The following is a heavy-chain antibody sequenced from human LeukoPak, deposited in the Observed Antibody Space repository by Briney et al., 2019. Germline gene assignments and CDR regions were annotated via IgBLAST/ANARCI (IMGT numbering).Heavy chain of an antibody. CDR1: GFTFSGFA. V-gene: IGHV3-73*01. CDR3: TRHGEGRYIAPFLFDY. J-gene: IGHJ4*02. D-gene: IGHD6-13*01. CDR2: IRSKANSCAT. Sequence: AGSLRFSCAASGFTFSGFAMHRVRPASGKGLEGVGRIRSKANSCATTYAASVKGRFTISRDDSKNTAYLQMNSLKTEDTAVYYCTRHGEGRYIAPFLFDYWGQGTLVTVSS.